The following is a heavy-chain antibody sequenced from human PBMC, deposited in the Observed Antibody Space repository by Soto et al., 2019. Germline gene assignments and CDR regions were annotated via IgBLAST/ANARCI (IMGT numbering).Heavy chain of an antibody. V-gene: IGHV3-64*01. CDR3: VRDDCSDGVCYLGDH. CDR2: ISGNGGNI. D-gene: IGHD2-15*01. CDR1: GFSFSNYV. J-gene: IGHJ4*02. Sequence: EGQLVESGGGLVQPGGSLRLSCVASGFSFSNYVMHWVRQAPGKGLEYVSAISGNGGNIYYANSVKGRFTISRDNSKNTLYLQMGSLRADDMAVYYCVRDDCSDGVCYLGDHWGQGILVTVSS.